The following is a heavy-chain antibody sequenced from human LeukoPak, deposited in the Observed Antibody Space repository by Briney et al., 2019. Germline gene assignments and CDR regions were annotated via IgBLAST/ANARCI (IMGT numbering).Heavy chain of an antibody. D-gene: IGHD3-16*01. CDR1: GFIFNNYW. J-gene: IGHJ4*02. CDR3: ARRLAALGPHHPGGWGWGIDS. CDR2: IKEDGTAK. Sequence: GGSLRLSCAASGFIFNNYWMTWVRQAPGKGLEWVGNIKEDGTAKYYVDSVKGRFALSRDNAKNSLYLQMNNLRAEDTAVYYCARRLAALGPHHPGGWGWGIDSWGQGTLVTVSS. V-gene: IGHV3-7*03.